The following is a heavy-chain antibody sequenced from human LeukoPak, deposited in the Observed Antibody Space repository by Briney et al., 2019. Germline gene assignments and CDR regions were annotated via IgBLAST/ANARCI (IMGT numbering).Heavy chain of an antibody. D-gene: IGHD6-19*01. V-gene: IGHV3-23*01. J-gene: IGHJ4*02. CDR3: AKDPASPGYSSGWLYFDY. CDR1: GFTFSSYG. CDR2: ISGSGGST. Sequence: GGSLRLSCAASGFTFSSYGMSWVRQAPGKGLEWVSAISGSGGSTYYADSVKGRFTISRDNSKNTLYLQMNSLRAEDTAVYYCAKDPASPGYSSGWLYFDYWGQGTLVTVSS.